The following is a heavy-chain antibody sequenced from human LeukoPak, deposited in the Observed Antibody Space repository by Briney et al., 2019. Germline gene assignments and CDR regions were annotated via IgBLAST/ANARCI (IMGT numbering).Heavy chain of an antibody. D-gene: IGHD3-3*01. CDR2: IYYSGST. Sequence: SETLSLTCTVSGGSISSYYWSWIRQPPGKGLEWIGYIYYSGSTNYNPSLKSRVTISVDTSKNQFSLKLSSVTAADTAVYYCARVMGFTIFGVVITYYYYMDVWSKGTTVTVSS. V-gene: IGHV4-59*01. J-gene: IGHJ6*03. CDR3: ARVMGFTIFGVVITYYYYMDV. CDR1: GGSISSYY.